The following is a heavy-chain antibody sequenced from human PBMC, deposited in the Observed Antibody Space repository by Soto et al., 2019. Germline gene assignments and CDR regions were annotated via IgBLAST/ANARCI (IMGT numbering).Heavy chain of an antibody. V-gene: IGHV3-23*01. D-gene: IGHD3-22*01. CDR2: ISGSGGST. J-gene: IGHJ4*02. Sequence: GGSLRLSCAASGFTFSSYAMSWVRQAPGKGLEWVSAISGSGGSTYYADSVKGRFTISRDNSKNTRYLQMNSLRAEDTAVYYCAKAPIVVVIRDWGQGTPVTVSS. CDR3: AKAPIVVVIRD. CDR1: GFTFSSYA.